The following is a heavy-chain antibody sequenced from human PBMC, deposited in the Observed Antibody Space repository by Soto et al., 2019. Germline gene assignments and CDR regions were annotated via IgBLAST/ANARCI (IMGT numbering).Heavy chain of an antibody. D-gene: IGHD1-1*01. CDR2: IIPRFGTT. Sequence: ASVKVSCKASGDSFSKYTVNWVRQAPRQGLEWMGGIIPRFGTTNYAPTLQDRVTITADESMNTVYMELSSLRSEDTALYYCARGRGLYNSGRSQLDSWGQGTLVTVSS. CDR1: GDSFSKYT. J-gene: IGHJ4*02. CDR3: ARGRGLYNSGRSQLDS. V-gene: IGHV1-69*13.